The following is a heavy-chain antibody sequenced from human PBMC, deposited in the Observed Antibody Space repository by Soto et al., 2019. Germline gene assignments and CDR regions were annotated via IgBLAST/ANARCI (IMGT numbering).Heavy chain of an antibody. CDR1: GFTFSNYG. CDR2: VSHDGQVQ. J-gene: IGHJ4*02. Sequence: QVQLVESGGGVVQPGRSLRLSCAASGFTFSNYGMQWVRQAPGKGLEWVAVVSHDGQVQYYADSVKGRFTISRDNSKNTLYLQMDSLRVEETDVYYCTKDATPRIGHNFDYWGQGTLVLVSS. CDR3: TKDATPRIGHNFDY. D-gene: IGHD2-15*01. V-gene: IGHV3-30*18.